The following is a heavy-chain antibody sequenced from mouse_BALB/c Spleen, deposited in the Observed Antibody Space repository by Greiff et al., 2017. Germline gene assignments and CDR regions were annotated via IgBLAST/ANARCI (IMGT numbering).Heavy chain of an antibody. V-gene: IGHV5-17*02. CDR1: GFTFSSFG. D-gene: IGHD2-1*01. J-gene: IGHJ2*01. CDR3: ARGGNGNYFDY. Sequence: EVKLMESGGGLVQPGGSRKLSCAASGFTFSSFGMHWVRQAPEKGLEWVAYISSGSSTIYYADTVKGRFTISRDNPKNTLFLQMTSLRSEDTAMYYCARGGNGNYFDYWGQGTTLTVSS. CDR2: ISSGSSTI.